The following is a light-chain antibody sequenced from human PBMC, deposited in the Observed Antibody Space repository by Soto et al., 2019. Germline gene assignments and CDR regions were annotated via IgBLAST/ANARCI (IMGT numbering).Light chain of an antibody. V-gene: IGKV1-39*01. CDR1: QSISGY. CDR3: QQSYSTPSIT. J-gene: IGKJ5*01. CDR2: ATS. Sequence: DIHMTQSPSSLAASVGDRVTITCRASQSISGYLNWYQQKPGKAPRLLIYATSNLQSGVPSRFSGSGSGTDFTLTISSLQPKDFATDYYQQSYSTPSITFVHGTRLETK.